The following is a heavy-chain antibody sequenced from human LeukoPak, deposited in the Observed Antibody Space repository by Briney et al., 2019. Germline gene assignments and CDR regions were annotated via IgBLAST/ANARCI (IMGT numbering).Heavy chain of an antibody. CDR3: AKDIGDYDGNSDLNY. CDR1: GFTFSNYG. V-gene: IGHV3-30*18. Sequence: GRSLRLSCAASGFTFSNYGMHWVRQAPGKGLEWVAVISYDGSNKYYADSVKGRFTISRDNSKNTLYLQMNSLRAEDTAVYYCAKDIGDYDGNSDLNYWGQGTLVTVSS. J-gene: IGHJ4*02. D-gene: IGHD4-23*01. CDR2: ISYDGSNK.